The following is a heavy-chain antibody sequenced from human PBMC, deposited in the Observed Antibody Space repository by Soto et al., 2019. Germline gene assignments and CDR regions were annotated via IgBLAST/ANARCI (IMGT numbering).Heavy chain of an antibody. V-gene: IGHV4-59*01. J-gene: IGHJ5*02. CDR3: ARVPAMVRGVAWFDP. Sequence: SETLSLTCTVSGGSISSYYWSWIRQPPGKGLEWIGYIYYSGSTNYNPSLKSRVTISVDTSKNQFSLKLSSVTAADTAVYYCARVPAMVRGVAWFDPWGQGTLVTVSS. CDR1: GGSISSYY. D-gene: IGHD3-10*01. CDR2: IYYSGST.